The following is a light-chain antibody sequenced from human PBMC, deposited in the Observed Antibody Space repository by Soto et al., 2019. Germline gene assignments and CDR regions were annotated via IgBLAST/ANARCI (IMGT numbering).Light chain of an antibody. CDR2: EVT. CDR1: SSDVGGYNS. Sequence: QSALTQPPSASGSPGQSVTISCTGTSSDVGGYNSVSWYQHHPGKAPKLMIYEVTKRPSGVPDRFSGSKSGNTASLTVSGLQAEDEADYYCCSYAGSNNYVFGTGTKVTVL. V-gene: IGLV2-8*01. J-gene: IGLJ1*01. CDR3: CSYAGSNNYV.